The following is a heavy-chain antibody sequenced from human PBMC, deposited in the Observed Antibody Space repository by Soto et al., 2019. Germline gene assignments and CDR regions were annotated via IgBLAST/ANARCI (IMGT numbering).Heavy chain of an antibody. D-gene: IGHD6-13*01. CDR2: ISAYNGNT. V-gene: IGHV1-18*01. Sequence: ASVKVSCKASGYTFTSYGISWVRQAPGQGLEWMGWISAYNGNTNYAQKLQGRVTMTTDTSTSTAYMELRSLRSDDTAVYYCARRAPAGYSRRRGAFELWGQRTIVTASS. J-gene: IGHJ3*01. CDR1: GYTFTSYG. CDR3: ARRAPAGYSRRRGAFEL.